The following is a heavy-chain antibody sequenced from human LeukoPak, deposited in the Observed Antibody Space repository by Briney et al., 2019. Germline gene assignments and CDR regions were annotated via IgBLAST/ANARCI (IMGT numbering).Heavy chain of an antibody. Sequence: AGGSLKLSCTGFGFSFGDNAMIWFRQSPGKGLEWVSLSRSRAHGGTTDYAASVMGRFTMSRDDSKNIAYLQMDSLETEDTAVYYCSRVERSSINNYYYYMAVWGKGTSVTVSS. CDR2: SRSRAHGGTT. D-gene: IGHD2-2*01. CDR3: SRVERSSINNYYYYMAV. CDR1: GFSFGDNA. V-gene: IGHV3-49*03. J-gene: IGHJ6*03.